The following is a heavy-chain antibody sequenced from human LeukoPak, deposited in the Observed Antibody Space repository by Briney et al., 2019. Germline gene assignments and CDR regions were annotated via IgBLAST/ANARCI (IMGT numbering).Heavy chain of an antibody. J-gene: IGHJ4*02. CDR3: ARESSLWFGELSMSH. D-gene: IGHD3-10*01. V-gene: IGHV3-30*03. CDR2: ISYDGSNK. CDR1: GFTFSSYG. Sequence: GRSLRLPCAASGFTFSSYGMHWVRQAPGKGLEWVAVISYDGSNKYYADSVKGRFTISRDNSKNTLYLQMNSLRAEDTAVYYCARESSLWFGELSMSHWGQGTLVTVSS.